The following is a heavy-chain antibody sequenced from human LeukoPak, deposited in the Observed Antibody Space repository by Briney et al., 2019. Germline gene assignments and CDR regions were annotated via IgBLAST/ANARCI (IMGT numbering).Heavy chain of an antibody. Sequence: GGSLRLSCAASGFTFTTYWMSWLRQVPGKGLEWLGFVRSKTYGGTTEYVASVKGRFTISRDDSKSIAYLQINSLITEDTAIYYCTRDALRGSGLFSGDAFDIWGQGTVVTVSS. D-gene: IGHD5-12*01. CDR2: VRSKTYGGTT. V-gene: IGHV3-49*03. J-gene: IGHJ3*02. CDR3: TRDALRGSGLFSGDAFDI. CDR1: GFTFTTYW.